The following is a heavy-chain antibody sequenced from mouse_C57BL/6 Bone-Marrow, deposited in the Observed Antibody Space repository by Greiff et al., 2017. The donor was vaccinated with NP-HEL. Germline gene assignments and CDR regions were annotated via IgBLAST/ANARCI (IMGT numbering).Heavy chain of an antibody. CDR2: ISDGGSYT. V-gene: IGHV5-4*03. CDR1: GFTFSSYA. CDR3: ASYSNPFAY. D-gene: IGHD2-5*01. Sequence: DVMLVESGGGLVKPGGSLKLSCAASGFTFSSYAMSWVRQTPEKRLEWVATISDGGSYTYYPDNVKGRFTISRDNAKNNLYLQMSHLKSEDTAMYYCASYSNPFAYWGQGTLVTVSA. J-gene: IGHJ3*01.